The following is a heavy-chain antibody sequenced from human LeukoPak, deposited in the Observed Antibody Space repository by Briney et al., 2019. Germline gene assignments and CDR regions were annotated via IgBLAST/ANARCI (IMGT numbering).Heavy chain of an antibody. D-gene: IGHD3-3*01. CDR3: ARDSDYWSGYRRFDDFDI. J-gene: IGHJ3*02. V-gene: IGHV3-7*01. CDR2: IKQDGCEK. Sequence: GGSLRPSCAASGFTLSSVWMSWVRQAAGHGREWVANIKQDGCEKYYVDSVKGRFTISRGSAENSLYLQMKSLRAEDTAVYYCARDSDYWSGYRRFDDFDIWGQGKVVTVSS. CDR1: GFTLSSVW.